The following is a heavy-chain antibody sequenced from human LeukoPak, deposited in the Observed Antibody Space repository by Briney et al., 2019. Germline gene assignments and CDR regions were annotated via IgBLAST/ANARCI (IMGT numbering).Heavy chain of an antibody. J-gene: IGHJ4*02. CDR1: GFSVSSNY. Sequence: GGSLRLSCAASGFSVSSNYISWVRQARGKGLEWVSVIYSGGSTKYADSVKARFTISRDNSKNTVYLQMNSLRAEDTAVYYCARATLDNWGQGTLVTVSS. CDR3: ARATLDN. V-gene: IGHV3-53*01. CDR2: IYSGGST.